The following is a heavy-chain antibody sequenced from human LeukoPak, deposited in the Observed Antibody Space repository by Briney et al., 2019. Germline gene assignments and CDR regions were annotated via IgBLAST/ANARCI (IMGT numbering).Heavy chain of an antibody. CDR1: GGSFSGYY. J-gene: IGHJ4*02. Sequence: SETLSLTCAVYGGSFSGYYWSWIRQPPGKGLEWIGEINHSGSTNYNPSLKSRVTISVETSKNRFSLKLSSVTAADTAVYYCARGGYDILTGYFDYWGQGTLVTVSS. D-gene: IGHD3-9*01. CDR3: ARGGYDILTGYFDY. V-gene: IGHV4-34*01. CDR2: INHSGST.